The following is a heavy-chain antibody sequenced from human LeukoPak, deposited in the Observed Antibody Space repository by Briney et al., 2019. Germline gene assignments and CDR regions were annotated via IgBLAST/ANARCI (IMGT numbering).Heavy chain of an antibody. CDR3: ARNRESIMITFGGEDAFDI. Sequence: AASVKVSCKASGYTFTSYDINWVRQATGQGLEWMGWMNPNSGNTGYAQKFQGRVTMTRNTSMSTAYMELSSLRSEDTAVYYCARNRESIMITFGGEDAFDIWGQGTMVTVSS. CDR2: MNPNSGNT. CDR1: GYTFTSYD. V-gene: IGHV1-8*01. J-gene: IGHJ3*02. D-gene: IGHD3-16*01.